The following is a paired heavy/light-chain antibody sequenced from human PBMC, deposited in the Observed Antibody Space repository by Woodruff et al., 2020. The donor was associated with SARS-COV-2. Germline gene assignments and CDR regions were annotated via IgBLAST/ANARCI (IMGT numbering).Light chain of an antibody. CDR3: AAWDDSLSDVV. J-gene: IGLJ2*01. V-gene: IGLV1-47*01. Sequence: QSVLTQPPSASGTPGQTVTISCSGSSSNIGGDHVCWYQLLPGTAPKLLIYSNNQRPSGVPDRFSGSKSGTSASLAISGLRSEDEADYYCAAWDDSLSDVVFGGGTKLTVL. CDR2: SNN. CDR1: SSNIGGDH.
Heavy chain of an antibody. D-gene: IGHD3-10*01. CDR2: IKSQIDGETI. V-gene: IGHV3-15*07. CDR1: GFIFTNAW. CDR3: TDSSGSSEWDY. Sequence: EVQLVESGGGLVKPGGSLRLSCAASGFIFTNAWMSWVRQAPGKGLEWVGRIKSQIDGETIDYAASVKGRFTISRDDSRHMLYLQMNSLKTEDTAVYYCTDSSGSSEWDYWGQGTLVTVSS. J-gene: IGHJ4*02.